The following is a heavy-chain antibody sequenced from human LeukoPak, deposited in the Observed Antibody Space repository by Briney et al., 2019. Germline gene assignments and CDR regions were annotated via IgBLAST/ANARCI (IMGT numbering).Heavy chain of an antibody. V-gene: IGHV1-8*01. Sequence: GASVKVSCAASGYTFNSYDINWVRQASGQGLEWMGWMNPLSGNTGYAPKFQGRVTMTRDTSTGTSYMELSSLRSDDTAVYYCVRGPYCRSHTCYPAEYLDHWGQGTLVTVSS. D-gene: IGHD2-2*01. J-gene: IGHJ1*01. CDR1: GYTFNSYD. CDR3: VRGPYCRSHTCYPAEYLDH. CDR2: MNPLSGNT.